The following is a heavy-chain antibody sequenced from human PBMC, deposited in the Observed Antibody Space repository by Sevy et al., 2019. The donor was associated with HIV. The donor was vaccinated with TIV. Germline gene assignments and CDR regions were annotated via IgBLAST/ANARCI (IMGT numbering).Heavy chain of an antibody. CDR3: ARDWAPGYYYDAIGVKRDYYFDY. V-gene: IGHV1-18*01. CDR2: ISAYNGNT. J-gene: IGHJ4*02. CDR1: DYTFSTQG. D-gene: IGHD3-22*01. Sequence: ASVKVSCKASDYTFSTQGFNWVRQAPGQGLEWMGWISAYNGNTKYAQKFQGRVTMTTDTSTSTAYMELSSLTSDVTAGYYCARDWAPGYYYDAIGVKRDYYFDYWGQGTLVTVSS.